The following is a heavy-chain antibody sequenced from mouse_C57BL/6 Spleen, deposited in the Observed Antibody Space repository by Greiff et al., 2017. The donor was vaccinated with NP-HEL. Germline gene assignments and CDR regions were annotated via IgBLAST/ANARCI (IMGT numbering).Heavy chain of an antibody. D-gene: IGHD2-1*01. V-gene: IGHV1-82*01. CDR3: AREGNYPWYFDV. Sequence: VQLQQSGPELVKPGASVKISCKASGYAFSSSWMNWVKQRPGKGLEWIGRIYTGDGDTNYNGKFKGQATLTADKSSSHAYMHLSRLTSEDSAVYFCAREGNYPWYFDVWGTGTTVTVSS. CDR1: GYAFSSSW. CDR2: IYTGDGDT. J-gene: IGHJ1*03.